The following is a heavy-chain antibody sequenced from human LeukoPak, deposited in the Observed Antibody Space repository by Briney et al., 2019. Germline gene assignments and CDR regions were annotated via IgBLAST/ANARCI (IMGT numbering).Heavy chain of an antibody. Sequence: TLSLTCAVSGGSISSGGYSWSWIRQPPGKGLEWIGYIYHSGSTYYNPSLKSRVTISVDRSKNQFSLKLSSVTAADTAVYYCARYRTVTTYFDYWGQGTLVTVSS. D-gene: IGHD4-17*01. CDR2: IYHSGST. J-gene: IGHJ4*02. V-gene: IGHV4-30-2*01. CDR1: GGSISSGGYS. CDR3: ARYRTVTTYFDY.